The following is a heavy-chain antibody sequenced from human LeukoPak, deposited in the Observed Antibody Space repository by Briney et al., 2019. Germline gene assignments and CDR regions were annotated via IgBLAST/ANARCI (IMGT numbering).Heavy chain of an antibody. CDR3: ARERTDCSSTSCYWGSFDY. CDR1: GGTFSSYA. V-gene: IGHV1-69*13. Sequence: SVKVSCKASGGTFSSYAISWVRQAPGQGLEWMGGIIPIFGTANYAQKFQGRVTITADESTSTAYMELSSLRSEDTAVYCCARERTDCSSTSCYWGSFDYWGQGTLVTVSS. CDR2: IIPIFGTA. D-gene: IGHD2-2*01. J-gene: IGHJ4*02.